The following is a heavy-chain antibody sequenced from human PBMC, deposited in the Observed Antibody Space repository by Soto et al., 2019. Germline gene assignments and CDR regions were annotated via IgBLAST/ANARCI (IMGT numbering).Heavy chain of an antibody. CDR3: ARESHANNWFDP. Sequence: ASETLSLTCTVSGGSISSGDYYWSWIRQPPGKGLEWIGYIYYSGSTYYNPPLKSRVTISVDTSKNQFSLKLSSVTAADTAVYYCARESHANNWFDPWGQGTLVTVSS. CDR2: IYYSGST. J-gene: IGHJ5*02. V-gene: IGHV4-30-4*01. CDR1: GGSISSGDYY.